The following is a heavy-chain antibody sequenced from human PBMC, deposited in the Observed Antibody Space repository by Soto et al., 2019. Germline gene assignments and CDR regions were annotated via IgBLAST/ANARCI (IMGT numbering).Heavy chain of an antibody. CDR1: GFTFSSYG. CDR3: APDPAIAAAGPYFDY. D-gene: IGHD6-13*01. J-gene: IGHJ4*02. CDR2: ISYDGSNK. V-gene: IGHV3-30*03. Sequence: QVPLVESGGGVVQPGRSLRLSCAASGFTFSSYGMHWVRQAPGKGLEWVAVISYDGSNKYYADSVKGRFTISRDNSKNTLYLQMNSLRAEDTAVYYCAPDPAIAAAGPYFDYWGQGTLVTVSS.